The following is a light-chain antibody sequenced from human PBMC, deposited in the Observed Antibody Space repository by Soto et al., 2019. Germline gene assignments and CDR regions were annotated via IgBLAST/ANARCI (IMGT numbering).Light chain of an antibody. Sequence: EVLLTQSPGTLSLSPGDRATLSCRASQSVSSTSLAWYQQKPGQAPRLLIYGTFSRATGIPDRFSGSGSGTDFSLTVSRLEPEDFAVYYCQHHSCSLMYSFRQGTRLEIK. J-gene: IGKJ2*01. CDR3: QHHSCSLMYS. CDR1: QSVSSTS. V-gene: IGKV3-20*01. CDR2: GTF.